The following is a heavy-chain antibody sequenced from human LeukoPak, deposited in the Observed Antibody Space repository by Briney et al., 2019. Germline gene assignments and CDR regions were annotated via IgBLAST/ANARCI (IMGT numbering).Heavy chain of an antibody. CDR1: GGSISSGGYY. Sequence: SQTLSLTCTVSGGSISSGGYYWSWIRQPPGKGLEWIGYIYHSGSTYYNPSLKSRVTISVDRSKNQFSLKLSSVTAADTAVYYGARGVQSPFGAFDIWGQGTMVTVSS. CDR3: ARGVQSPFGAFDI. J-gene: IGHJ3*02. D-gene: IGHD3-3*01. V-gene: IGHV4-30-2*01. CDR2: IYHSGST.